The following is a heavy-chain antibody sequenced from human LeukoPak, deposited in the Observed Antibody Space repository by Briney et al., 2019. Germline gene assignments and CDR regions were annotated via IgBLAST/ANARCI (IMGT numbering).Heavy chain of an antibody. J-gene: IGHJ4*02. Sequence: GESLKISCKGSGYTFTSYWIGWVRQMPGKGLEWMGIIYPGDSETRYSPSFQGQVTISVDRSISTAYLHWSSLKASDTAVYFCARRQATGGSYFLFDYWGQGSPVTVSS. V-gene: IGHV5-51*01. D-gene: IGHD1-26*01. CDR1: GYTFTSYW. CDR3: ARRQATGGSYFLFDY. CDR2: IYPGDSET.